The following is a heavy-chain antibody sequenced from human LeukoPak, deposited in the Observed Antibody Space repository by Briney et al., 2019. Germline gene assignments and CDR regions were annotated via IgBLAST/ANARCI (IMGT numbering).Heavy chain of an antibody. CDR3: AKDSFPGAN. Sequence: TGGSLRLSCTASGFTFSNFAMRWVRQAPGKGLEWLSNLSGNGGGTSYADSVKGRFTISRDSSKNTLYLQMNSLKAEDTAVYYCAKDSFPGANWGQGTLVTVSS. CDR1: GFTFSNFA. J-gene: IGHJ4*02. D-gene: IGHD2/OR15-2a*01. V-gene: IGHV3-23*01. CDR2: LSGNGGGT.